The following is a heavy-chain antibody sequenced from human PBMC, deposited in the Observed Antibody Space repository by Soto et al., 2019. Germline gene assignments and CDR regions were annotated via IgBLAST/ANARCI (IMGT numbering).Heavy chain of an antibody. CDR1: GYTFTTYY. Sequence: GASVKVSCKASGYTFTTYYIHWVRQAPGQGLEWMGIINPNGGATSYAQNFQGRVTMTGNTSTSTVYMELSSLRSEDTAVYFCARGGVVRGVLRRLDPWGQGTLVTVSS. J-gene: IGHJ5*02. CDR3: ARGGVVRGVLRRLDP. V-gene: IGHV1-46*01. CDR2: INPNGGAT. D-gene: IGHD3-10*01.